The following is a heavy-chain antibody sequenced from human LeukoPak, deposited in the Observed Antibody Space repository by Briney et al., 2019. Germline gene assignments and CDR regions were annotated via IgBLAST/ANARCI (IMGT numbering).Heavy chain of an antibody. CDR3: AARWGYNGFDI. CDR1: RFTFGDYA. J-gene: IGHJ3*02. V-gene: IGHV3-53*01. D-gene: IGHD5-18*01. CDR2: IYSGGGT. Sequence: GGSLRFSCTASRFTFGDYALSWVRQAPGKGLEWVSVIYSGGGTYYADSVKGRFTISRDKSKNTLYLQMNSLRAEDTALFYCAARWGYNGFDIWGQGTMVAVSS.